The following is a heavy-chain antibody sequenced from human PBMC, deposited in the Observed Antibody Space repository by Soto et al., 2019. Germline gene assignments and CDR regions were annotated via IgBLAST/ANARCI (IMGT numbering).Heavy chain of an antibody. D-gene: IGHD3-22*01. J-gene: IGHJ4*02. CDR3: AKLSGKYYYDSSGYYWGPEIDY. V-gene: IGHV3-9*01. Sequence: PGGSLRLSCAASGFTFDDYAMHWVRQAPGKGLEWVSGISWNSGSIGYADSVKGRFTISRDNAKNSLYLQMNSLRAEDTAVYYCAKLSGKYYYDSSGYYWGPEIDYWGQGTLVTVSS. CDR2: ISWNSGSI. CDR1: GFTFDDYA.